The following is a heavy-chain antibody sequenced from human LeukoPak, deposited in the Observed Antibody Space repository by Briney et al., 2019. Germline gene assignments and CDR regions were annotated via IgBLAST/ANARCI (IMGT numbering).Heavy chain of an antibody. J-gene: IGHJ4*02. CDR1: GGSFKPYY. D-gene: IGHD3-22*01. CDR3: ARGLGGDASGYYFDS. Sequence: AETLSLTCDVFGGSFKPYYWSWIRQSPGKGLEWIGEINHSGSTNYNPSLKDRLTIFLDTSKKQFSLSLRHVTAADTALFYCARGLGGDASGYYFDSWGQGNLVTVSS. CDR2: INHSGST. V-gene: IGHV4-34*01.